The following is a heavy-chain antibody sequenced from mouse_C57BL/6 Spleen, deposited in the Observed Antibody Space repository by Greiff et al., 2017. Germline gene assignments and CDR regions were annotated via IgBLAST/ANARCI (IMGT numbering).Heavy chain of an antibody. J-gene: IGHJ4*01. CDR2: IYPGGGYT. V-gene: IGHV1-63*01. CDR3: ARSTAVVALDY. D-gene: IGHD1-1*01. CDR1: GYTFTNYW. Sequence: VQLQQPGAELVRPGTSVKMSCKASGYTFTNYWIGWAKQRPGHGLEWIGDIYPGGGYTNYNEKFKGKATLTVDKSSSTAYMQFSSLTSEDSAIDYGARSTAVVALDYWGQGTSVTVSS.